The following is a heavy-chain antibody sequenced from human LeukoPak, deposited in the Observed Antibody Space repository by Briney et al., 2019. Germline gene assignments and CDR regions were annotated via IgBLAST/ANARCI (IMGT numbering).Heavy chain of an antibody. CDR2: IKSKTDGGTT. CDR3: TTDDYGDYACFDY. D-gene: IGHD4-17*01. Sequence: PGGSLRLSCAASGFTFSSYVMSWVRQAPGKGLEWVGRIKSKTDGGTTDYAAPVKGRFTISRDDSKNTLYLQMNSLKTEDTAVYYCTTDDYGDYACFDYWGQGTLVTVSS. CDR1: GFTFSSYV. V-gene: IGHV3-15*01. J-gene: IGHJ4*02.